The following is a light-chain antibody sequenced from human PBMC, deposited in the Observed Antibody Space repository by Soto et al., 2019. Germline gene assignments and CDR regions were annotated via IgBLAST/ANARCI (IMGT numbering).Light chain of an antibody. CDR3: QQGSMSTGT. V-gene: IGKV1-39*01. Sequence: IRLTQYASSLSASVGDRVTITCRASQTLXNYFNWYEEKPGKAPKVLXDDASSLQSGCPSSLSGSGSGTDFTRTISGLQPEDCANYFLQQGSMSTGTFGPGTKVDIK. J-gene: IGKJ3*01. CDR2: DAS. CDR1: QTLXNY.